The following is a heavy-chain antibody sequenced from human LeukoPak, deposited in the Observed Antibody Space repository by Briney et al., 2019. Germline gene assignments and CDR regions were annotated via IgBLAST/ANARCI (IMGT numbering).Heavy chain of an antibody. J-gene: IGHJ4*02. CDR3: ARDWSTAYPLFDY. V-gene: IGHV3-30-3*01. CDR2: MSNDGSNK. CDR1: GFTFSSYT. Sequence: GRSLRLSCAASGFTFSSYTMHWVRQAPGKGLEWVAVMSNDGSNKYYADSAKGRFTISRDTSKHTLYLQMDSLRAEDTAVYYCARDWSTAYPLFDYWGQGTLVTVSS. D-gene: IGHD3-3*01.